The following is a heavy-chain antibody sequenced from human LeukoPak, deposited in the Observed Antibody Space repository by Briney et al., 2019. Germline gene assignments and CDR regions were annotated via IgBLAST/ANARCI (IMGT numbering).Heavy chain of an antibody. D-gene: IGHD4-17*01. CDR2: IYYSGRT. CDR1: GGSFISSSYY. V-gene: IGHV4-39*01. CDR3: AFNPMTTVTSYYFDY. Sequence: SETLSLTCTVSGGSFISSSYYWGWVRQPPGKGLEWIGSIYYSGRTSYNPSLKSRVTISVDTSKTQFSLKLTSVTAADTAVYYCAFNPMTTVTSYYFDYWGQGTLVTVSS. J-gene: IGHJ4*02.